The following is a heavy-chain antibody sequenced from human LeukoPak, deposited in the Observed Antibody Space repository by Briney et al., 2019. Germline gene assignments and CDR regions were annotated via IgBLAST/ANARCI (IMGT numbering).Heavy chain of an antibody. J-gene: IGHJ4*02. CDR2: INPSGGST. Sequence: EASVKVSCKASGYTFTNYYIHWVRQAPGQGLEWMGIINPSGGSTNYAQKFQGRVTLTRDTSTSTAYMELSSLRSEDTAVYYCARSGPARRMIVVAYYFDYWGQGTLVTVSS. V-gene: IGHV1-46*01. CDR1: GYTFTNYY. D-gene: IGHD3-22*01. CDR3: ARSGPARRMIVVAYYFDY.